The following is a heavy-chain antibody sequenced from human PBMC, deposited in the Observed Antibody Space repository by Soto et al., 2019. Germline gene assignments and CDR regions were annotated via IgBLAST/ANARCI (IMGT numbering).Heavy chain of an antibody. CDR1: GFTFSRFA. V-gene: IGHV3-30-3*01. J-gene: IGHJ4*02. CDR2: ISFDGSNK. Sequence: GGSLSLSCASSGFTFSRFAMHWVRQAPGKGLEWVAVISFDGSNKYYADSVKGRFTISRDNSKDTLYLQMNSLRAEDTAVYYCARERAYYFDYWGQGTLVTVSS. CDR3: ARERAYYFDY.